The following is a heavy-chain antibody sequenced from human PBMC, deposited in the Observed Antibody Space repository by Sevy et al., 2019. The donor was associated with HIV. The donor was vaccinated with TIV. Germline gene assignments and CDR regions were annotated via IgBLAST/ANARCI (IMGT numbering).Heavy chain of an antibody. V-gene: IGHV1-46*03. Sequence: ASVKVSCKASGYTFTNYYMHWVRQAPGQGLEWMGRINPIDVSTIYAQKFQGRVTMTRDTSTSTVYMELSSLRSDDTAVYYCGRTSPRGGFDYWGQGALVTVSS. CDR2: INPIDVST. J-gene: IGHJ4*02. CDR1: GYTFTNYY. D-gene: IGHD3-16*01. CDR3: GRTSPRGGFDY.